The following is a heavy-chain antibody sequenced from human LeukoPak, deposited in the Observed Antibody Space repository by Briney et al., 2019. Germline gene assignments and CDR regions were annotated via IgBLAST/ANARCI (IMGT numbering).Heavy chain of an antibody. CDR3: ARPDFDY. V-gene: IGHV4-34*01. CDR1: GGSFSGYY. CDR2: INHSGST. J-gene: IGHJ4*02. Sequence: SETLSLTCAVYGGSFSGYYWSWIRRPPGKGLEWIGEINHSGSTNYNPSLKSRVTISVDTSKNQFSLKLSSVTAADTAVYYCARPDFDYWGQGTLVTVSS.